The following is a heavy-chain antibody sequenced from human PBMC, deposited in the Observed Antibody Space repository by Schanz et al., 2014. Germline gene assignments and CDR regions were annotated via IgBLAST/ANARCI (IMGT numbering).Heavy chain of an antibody. D-gene: IGHD6-19*01. V-gene: IGHV1-18*01. Sequence: QVQLVQSGAEVKKPGASVRVSCKVSGYAFTTYGISWVRQAPGQGLEWMGWITAYNGDTNYALKLQGRVTMTTDTSTGTAYMELRSLRSDDTAVYYCARGGYSSGWYDRDIAHFDYWGQGTLVTVSS. CDR3: ARGGYSSGWYDRDIAHFDY. CDR2: ITAYNGDT. CDR1: GYAFTTYG. J-gene: IGHJ4*02.